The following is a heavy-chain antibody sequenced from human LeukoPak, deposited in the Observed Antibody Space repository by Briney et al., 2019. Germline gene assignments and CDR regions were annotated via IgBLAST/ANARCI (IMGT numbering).Heavy chain of an antibody. CDR2: ISGSGDST. V-gene: IGHV3-23*01. Sequence: PGGSLRLSCAASGFTFSSYGMIWVRQAPGKGLEWVSSISGSGDSTYYAVSVKGRFTISRDNFKNTLYLQMSSLRAEDTALYYCAKDAVRGSGRINWFDSWGQGTLVTVSS. CDR3: AKDAVRGSGRINWFDS. D-gene: IGHD3-10*01. J-gene: IGHJ5*01. CDR1: GFTFSSYG.